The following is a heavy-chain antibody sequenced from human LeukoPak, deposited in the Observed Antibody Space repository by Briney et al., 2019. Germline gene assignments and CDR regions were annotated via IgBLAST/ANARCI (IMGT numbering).Heavy chain of an antibody. CDR2: IYYSGST. Sequence: KTSETLSLTCTVSGGSISSGGYYWSWIRQHPGKGLEWIGYIYYSGSTYYNPSLKSRVTISVDTSKNQFSLKLTSVTAADTAVYYCAATMPVGSDYGMDVWGQGTTVTVSS. CDR3: AATMPVGSDYGMDV. J-gene: IGHJ6*02. D-gene: IGHD1-26*01. CDR1: GGSISSGGYY. V-gene: IGHV4-31*03.